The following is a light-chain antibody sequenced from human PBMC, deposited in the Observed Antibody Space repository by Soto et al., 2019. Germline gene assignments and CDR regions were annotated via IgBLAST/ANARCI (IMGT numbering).Light chain of an antibody. CDR1: QSVNSK. V-gene: IGKV3D-15*01. Sequence: LVMTQSPATLSVSPGDRVTLSCRASQSVNSKLAWYQHNPGQAPRLLIYDASTRATGIPVRFCASGSGTLFTLTISSLESEDAAVYYCQQYNIWLWTFGQGTKLEIK. J-gene: IGKJ1*01. CDR2: DAS. CDR3: QQYNIWLWT.